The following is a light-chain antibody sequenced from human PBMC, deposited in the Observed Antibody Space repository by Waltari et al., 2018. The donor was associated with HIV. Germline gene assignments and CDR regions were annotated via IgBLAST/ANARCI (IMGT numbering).Light chain of an antibody. CDR1: QTVSSSY. Sequence: EIVLTQSPGTLSLSPGERATLSCRASQTVSSSYLAWYKQRPGQAPRTLISVACSRATGSPDRFSGSVSGTDFTLTICSLEPEDFAVYYGQHSGTSPRFGPGTKVDIK. V-gene: IGKV3-20*01. CDR2: VAC. CDR3: QHSGTSPR. J-gene: IGKJ3*01.